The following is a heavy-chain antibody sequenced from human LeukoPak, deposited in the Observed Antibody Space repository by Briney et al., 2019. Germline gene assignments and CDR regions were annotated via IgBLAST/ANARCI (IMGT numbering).Heavy chain of an antibody. CDR1: GGTLSRYA. CDR2: IIPIFGTA. Sequence: ASVKVSCKTSGGTLSRYAISWVRQAPGQGLEWMGGIIPIFGTANYAQKFQGRVTITADKSTSTAYMELSSLRSEDTAVYYCARSSIIAAAGPYYFDYWGQGTLVTVSS. CDR3: ARSSIIAAAGPYYFDY. D-gene: IGHD6-13*01. J-gene: IGHJ4*02. V-gene: IGHV1-69*06.